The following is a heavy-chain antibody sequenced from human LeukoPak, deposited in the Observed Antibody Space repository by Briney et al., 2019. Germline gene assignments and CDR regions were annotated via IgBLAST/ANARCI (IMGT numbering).Heavy chain of an antibody. J-gene: IGHJ6*02. CDR1: GYTFTSYY. D-gene: IGHD3-10*01. V-gene: IGHV1-46*01. CDR2: INPSGGST. CDR3: ARDSDYYGSGSYLGRIYYYYGMDV. Sequence: ASVKVSCKASGYTFTSYYMHWVRQAPGQGLEWMGIINPSGGSTSYAQKFQGRVTMTRDTSISTAYMELSRLRSDDTAVYYCARDSDYYGSGSYLGRIYYYYGMDVWGQGTTVTVSS.